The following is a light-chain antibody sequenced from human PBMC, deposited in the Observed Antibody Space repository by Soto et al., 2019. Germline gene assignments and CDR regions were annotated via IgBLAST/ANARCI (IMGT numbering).Light chain of an antibody. CDR2: GVS. J-gene: IGLJ2*01. CDR1: SSDVGGYTY. CDR3: SSYTSGSTLVV. Sequence: QSALTPPASVSGSPGQSITISGTGTSSDVGGYTYVSWHQQHPGKAPKLLLYGVSNPPSEVSNRFSGSKSGNTASLTISGLQAEDEGNYYCSSYTSGSTLVVFGGGTMLTVL. V-gene: IGLV2-14*01.